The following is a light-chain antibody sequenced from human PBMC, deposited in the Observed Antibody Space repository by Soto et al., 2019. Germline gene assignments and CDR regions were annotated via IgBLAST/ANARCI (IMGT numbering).Light chain of an antibody. Sequence: EIVLTQSPGTLSLSPGERATLSCRASQSVSSSLAWYHQKPGQAPRLLIYGTSNRATAIPDRFSGSGSGADFTLTISRLEPEDFALYYCQQYGSSPRTFGPGTKVEI. CDR1: QSVSSS. CDR3: QQYGSSPRT. CDR2: GTS. V-gene: IGKV3-20*01. J-gene: IGKJ1*01.